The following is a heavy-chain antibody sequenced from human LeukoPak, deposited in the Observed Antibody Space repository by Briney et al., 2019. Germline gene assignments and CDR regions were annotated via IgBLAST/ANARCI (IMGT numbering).Heavy chain of an antibody. Sequence: GGSLRLSCAASGFTFSSYAMHWVRQAPGKGLEWVAVIWYDGSNKYYADSVKGRFTISRDNSKNTLYLQMNSLSAEDTAVYYCAKALSSSSSCSPADAWGQGTLVTVSS. CDR3: AKALSSSSSCSPADA. CDR1: GFTFSSYA. V-gene: IGHV3-33*06. CDR2: IWYDGSNK. J-gene: IGHJ5*02. D-gene: IGHD6-6*01.